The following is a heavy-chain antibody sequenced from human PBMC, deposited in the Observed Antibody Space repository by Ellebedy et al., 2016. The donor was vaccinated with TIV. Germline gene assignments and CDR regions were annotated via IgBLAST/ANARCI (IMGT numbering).Heavy chain of an antibody. CDR1: GGSISSSNW. CDR2: IYHSGST. D-gene: IGHD2-21*02. V-gene: IGHV4-4*02. CDR3: ARLVGHCGGDCYSDFDY. J-gene: IGHJ4*02. Sequence: MPGGSLRLSCAVSGGSISSSNWWSWVRQPPGKGLEWIGEIYHSGSTNYNPSLKSRVTISVDKSKNQFSLKLSSVTAADTAVYYCARLVGHCGGDCYSDFDYWGQGTLVTVSS.